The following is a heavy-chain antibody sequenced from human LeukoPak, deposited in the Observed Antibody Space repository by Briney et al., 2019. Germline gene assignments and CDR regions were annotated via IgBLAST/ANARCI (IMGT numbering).Heavy chain of an antibody. CDR2: ISGSGVSR. CDR1: GFTFSTYG. V-gene: IGHV3-23*01. Sequence: GGSLRLSCAASGFTFSTYGMSWVRQAPGKGLEWVSGISGSGVSRYYADSVKGRFTISRDKSKNTLHMQMNSLRAEDTAVYYCAKFRSDRIVGGGMDVWGQGTTVTVSS. CDR3: AKFRSDRIVGGGMDV. D-gene: IGHD1-26*01. J-gene: IGHJ6*02.